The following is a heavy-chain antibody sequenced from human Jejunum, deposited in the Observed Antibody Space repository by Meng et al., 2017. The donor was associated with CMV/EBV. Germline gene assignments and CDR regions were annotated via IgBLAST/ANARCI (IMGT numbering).Heavy chain of an antibody. CDR3: ARDTFARRNGMDV. J-gene: IGHJ6*02. Sequence: TVSGAYITDSYWAWIRQTPGKGLEWIGYVYHSGTTHYNTSRKSRVAISVDTSKNQFSLRLNSVTAADTALYYCARDTFARRNGMDVWGQGSTVTVSS. CDR2: VYHSGTT. V-gene: IGHV4-59*01. CDR1: GAYITDSY.